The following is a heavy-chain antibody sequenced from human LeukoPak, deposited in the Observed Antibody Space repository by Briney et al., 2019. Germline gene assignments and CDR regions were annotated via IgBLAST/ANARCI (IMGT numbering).Heavy chain of an antibody. V-gene: IGHV1-18*04. D-gene: IGHD3-10*01. CDR2: ISAYNGNT. CDR1: GYTFTSYG. Sequence: ASVKVSCKASGYTFTSYGISWVRQAPGQGLEWMGWISAYNGNTNYAQKLQGRVTMTTDTSTSTAYMELRSLRSDDTAVYYCARDPYYYGSGRPRVDTQFDYWGQGTLVTVSS. J-gene: IGHJ4*02. CDR3: ARDPYYYGSGRPRVDTQFDY.